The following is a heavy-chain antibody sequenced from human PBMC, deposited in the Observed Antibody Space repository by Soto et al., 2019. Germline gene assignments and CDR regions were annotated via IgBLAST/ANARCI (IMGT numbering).Heavy chain of an antibody. CDR2: VKSKSEGGTT. V-gene: IGHV3-15*05. CDR3: VAGSPFEY. D-gene: IGHD2-21*01. CDR1: GFSFRDAY. Sequence: XGSLRLSCAASGFSFRDAYISWVRQAPGKGLEWIGRVKSKSEGGTTDYAALVKGRFTVSRDDSINTVSLQMDSLKLEDTPVYSCVAGSPFEYCGQGTLVTVSS. J-gene: IGHJ4*02.